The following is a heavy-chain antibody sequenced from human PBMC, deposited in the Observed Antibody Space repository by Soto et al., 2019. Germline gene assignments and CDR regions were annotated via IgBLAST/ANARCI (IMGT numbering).Heavy chain of an antibody. D-gene: IGHD1-26*01. CDR1: GFTFSSYA. CDR2: ISYDGSNK. J-gene: IGHJ3*02. CDR3: ARDSSGSYPSNAFDI. Sequence: QVQLVESGGGVVQPGRSLRLSCAASGFTFSSYAMHWVRQAPGKGLEWVAVISYDGSNKYYADSVKGRFTISRDNSKNTLYLQMNSRRAEDTAVYYCARDSSGSYPSNAFDIWGQGTMVTVSS. V-gene: IGHV3-30-3*01.